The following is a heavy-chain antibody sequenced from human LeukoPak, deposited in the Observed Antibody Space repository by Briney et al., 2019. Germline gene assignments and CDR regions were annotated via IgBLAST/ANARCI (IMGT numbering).Heavy chain of an antibody. CDR1: EFTFSNYW. CDR2: IRYDGIVT. V-gene: IGHV3-74*01. J-gene: IGHJ2*01. D-gene: IGHD1-14*01. Sequence: HPGGSLRLSCVASEFTFSNYWIHWVRQPPGKGLVWVSRIRYDGIVTNYADSVEGRFTISRDSAKNTVHLQMNSLRDDDTAVYYCARANPADFNLWGRGTLVTVSS. CDR3: ARANPADFNL.